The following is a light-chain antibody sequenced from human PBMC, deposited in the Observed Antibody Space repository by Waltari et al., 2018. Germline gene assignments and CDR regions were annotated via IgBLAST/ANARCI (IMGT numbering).Light chain of an antibody. J-gene: IGLJ2*01. CDR2: DVT. V-gene: IGLV2-14*03. CDR1: RGDVGRYKF. Sequence: QSALTQPASVSGSPGQSITISCTGSRGDVGRYKFVSWYQQHPGKVPKLLIFDVTDRPSGVSDRFSGSKSGNTASLTISGLQPEDEADYYCSSHTTSSTLVFGGGTRVTVL. CDR3: SSHTTSSTLV.